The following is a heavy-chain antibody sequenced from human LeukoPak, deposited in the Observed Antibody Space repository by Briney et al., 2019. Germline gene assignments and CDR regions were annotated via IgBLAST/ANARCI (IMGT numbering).Heavy chain of an antibody. CDR1: GFTFSSYA. V-gene: IGHV3-23*01. Sequence: PGGSLRLSCAASGFTFSSYAMSWVRQAPGKGLEWVSAISGSGGSTYYADSVKGRFTISRDNSKNTLYLQMNSLRAEDTAVYYCAKDPVTMVREYYFDYWGQGTLVTVPS. CDR2: ISGSGGST. CDR3: AKDPVTMVREYYFDY. D-gene: IGHD3-10*01. J-gene: IGHJ4*02.